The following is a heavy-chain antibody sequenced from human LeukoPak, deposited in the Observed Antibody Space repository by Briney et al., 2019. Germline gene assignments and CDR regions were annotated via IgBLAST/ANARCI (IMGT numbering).Heavy chain of an antibody. V-gene: IGHV3-66*01. D-gene: IGHD2-21*02. J-gene: IGHJ1*01. CDR1: GFTVSSNY. CDR2: IHSGGST. Sequence: GGSLRLSCAASGFTVSSNYMNWVRQAPGKGLEWVSVIHSGGSTYYAESVKDRFIISRDNSKNTLYLQMNSLRAEDTAVYYCARDAYCRGDCYFAYQHWGQGTLVTVSS. CDR3: ARDAYCRGDCYFAYQH.